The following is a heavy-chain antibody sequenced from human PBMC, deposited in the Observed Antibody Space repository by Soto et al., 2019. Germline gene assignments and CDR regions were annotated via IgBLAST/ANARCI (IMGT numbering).Heavy chain of an antibody. CDR3: ASLDYGDYEDFDY. CDR1: GGSVSSGYYY. J-gene: IGHJ4*02. D-gene: IGHD4-17*01. CDR2: IYYSGST. Sequence: SETLSLTCTVCGGSVSSGYYYWSWIRQPPGKGLEWIGYIYYSGSTSYNPSLKSRVTISVDTSKNHFSLKLSSVTAADTAVYYCASLDYGDYEDFDYWGQGTLVTVSS. V-gene: IGHV4-61*03.